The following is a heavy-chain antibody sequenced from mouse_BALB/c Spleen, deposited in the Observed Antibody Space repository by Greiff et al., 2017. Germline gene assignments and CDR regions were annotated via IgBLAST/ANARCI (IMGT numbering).Heavy chain of an antibody. J-gene: IGHJ3*01. D-gene: IGHD2-4*01. CDR2: ISTYYGDA. CDR1: GYTFTDYA. Sequence: VQLVESGAELVRPGVSVKISCKGSGYTFTDYAMHWVKQSHAKSLEWIGVISTYYGDASYNQKFKGKATMTVDKSSSTAYMELARLTSEDSAIYYCARSTMITDSWFAYWGQGTLVTVSA. CDR3: ARSTMITDSWFAY. V-gene: IGHV1S137*01.